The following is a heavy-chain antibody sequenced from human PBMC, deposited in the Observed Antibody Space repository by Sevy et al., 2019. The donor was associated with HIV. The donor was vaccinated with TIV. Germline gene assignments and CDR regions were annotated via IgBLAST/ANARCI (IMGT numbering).Heavy chain of an antibody. Sequence: GGSLRLSCAASGFTFNFYAMTWVRQAPGKGLEWVSSIPGSGSSTYYADSGKGRFTISRVNSKNTLYLQMNSLRAEDTAVYYCAKEHDNSWFDPWGQGTLVTVSS. CDR2: IPGSGSST. V-gene: IGHV3-23*01. D-gene: IGHD3-9*01. J-gene: IGHJ5*02. CDR3: AKEHDNSWFDP. CDR1: GFTFNFYA.